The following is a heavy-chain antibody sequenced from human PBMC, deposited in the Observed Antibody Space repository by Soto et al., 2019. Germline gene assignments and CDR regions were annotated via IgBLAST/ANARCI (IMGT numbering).Heavy chain of an antibody. CDR2: MTPNSGNT. CDR1: GYTFTSYD. V-gene: IGHV1-8*01. J-gene: IGHJ5*02. CDR3: ARGITIFGVVDP. Sequence: QVQLVQSGAEVKKPGASVKVSCKASGYTFTSYDINWVRQATGQGLEWMGWMTPNSGNTGYAQKFQGRVTMTRNTSISTAYMELSSLGSEDTAVYYCARGITIFGVVDPGGQGTLVTVSS. D-gene: IGHD3-3*01.